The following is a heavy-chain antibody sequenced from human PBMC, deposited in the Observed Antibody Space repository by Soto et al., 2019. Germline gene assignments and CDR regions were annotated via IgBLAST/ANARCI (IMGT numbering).Heavy chain of an antibody. D-gene: IGHD6-19*01. CDR3: ARGGAVAGTE. Sequence: GASVKVSCKASGYTFTGYYVHWVRQAPGQGLEWMGWINPNSGVTNYAHKFQGRVTMTRDTSISTAYMELSRLRSDDTAAYYCARGGAVAGTEWGQGTLVTVSS. J-gene: IGHJ4*02. CDR1: GYTFTGYY. V-gene: IGHV1-2*02. CDR2: INPNSGVT.